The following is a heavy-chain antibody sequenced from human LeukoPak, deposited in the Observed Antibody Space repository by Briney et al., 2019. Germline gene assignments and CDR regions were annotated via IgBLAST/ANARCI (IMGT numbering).Heavy chain of an antibody. CDR3: ARLRGGYYVDY. CDR1: GFSVDTTF. D-gene: IGHD3-16*01. J-gene: IGHJ4*02. CDR2: IYPGGST. V-gene: IGHV3-66*04. Sequence: GGSLRLSCAASGFSVDTTFMTWVRHAPVKGLEWVSLIYPGGSTYYADSVKGRFTISRDNSKNTLYLQMNSLRAEDTAVYYCARLRGGYYVDYWGQGTLVTVSS.